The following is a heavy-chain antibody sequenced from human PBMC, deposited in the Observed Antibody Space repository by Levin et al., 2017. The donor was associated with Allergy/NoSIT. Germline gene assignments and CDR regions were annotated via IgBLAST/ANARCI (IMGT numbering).Heavy chain of an antibody. CDR2: IWYDGSNK. D-gene: IGHD6-19*01. Sequence: LSLTCAASGFTFSSSGMHWVRQAPGKGLEWVAVIWYDGSNKYYADSVKGRFTISRDNSKNTLYLQMNSLRAEDTAVYYCARDGEPGVAGTYYFDYWGQGTLVTVSS. CDR1: GFTFSSSG. J-gene: IGHJ4*02. V-gene: IGHV3-33*01. CDR3: ARDGEPGVAGTYYFDY.